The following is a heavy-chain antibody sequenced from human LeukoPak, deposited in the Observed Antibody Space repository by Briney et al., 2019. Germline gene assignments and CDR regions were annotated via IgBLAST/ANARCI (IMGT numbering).Heavy chain of an antibody. D-gene: IGHD3-10*02. J-gene: IGHJ6*04. Sequence: GGSLRLSCAASGFIFSDYYINWIRQAPGKGLEWLSYISNSGDIISYADSVKGRFTISRDNAKNSLYLQMNSLRAEDTAVYYCAELGITMIGGVWGKGTTVTISS. CDR2: ISNSGDII. V-gene: IGHV3-11*04. CDR1: GFIFSDYY. CDR3: AELGITMIGGV.